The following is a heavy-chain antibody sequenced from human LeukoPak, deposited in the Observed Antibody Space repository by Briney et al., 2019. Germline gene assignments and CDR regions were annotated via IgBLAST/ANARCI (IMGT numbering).Heavy chain of an antibody. V-gene: IGHV3-53*01. Sequence: GGSLTLLCAASGFTVSSNYMSWVRQAPGKGLECVSVIYSGGSTYYADSVKGRFTISRDNSKITLYLQMNSLRAEDTAVYYCARYPSDQEYFDYWVQGSLVAVSS. J-gene: IGHJ4*02. CDR1: GFTVSSNY. CDR2: IYSGGST. CDR3: ARYPSDQEYFDY.